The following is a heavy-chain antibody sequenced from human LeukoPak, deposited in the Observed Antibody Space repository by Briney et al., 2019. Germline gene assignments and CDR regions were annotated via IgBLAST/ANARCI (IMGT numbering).Heavy chain of an antibody. CDR3: ARGRGRDGDNLTS. CDR1: GGSFSGYY. V-gene: IGHV4-34*01. J-gene: IGHJ4*02. CDR2: INHSGST. Sequence: SETLSLTCAVYGGSFSGYYWSWIRQPPGKGLEWIGEINHSGSTNYNPSLKSRVTISVDTSKNHFSLKLTSVTAADTAVYYCARGRGRDGDNLTSWGQGTLVTVSS. D-gene: IGHD5-24*01.